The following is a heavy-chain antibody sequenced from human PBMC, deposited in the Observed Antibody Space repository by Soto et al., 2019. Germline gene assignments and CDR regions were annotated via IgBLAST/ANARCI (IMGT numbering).Heavy chain of an antibody. D-gene: IGHD6-13*01. CDR1: GLTFTSSA. J-gene: IGHJ4*02. CDR3: AAGEYSSSWYVNY. Sequence: ASVKVSCKASGLTFTSSAMQWVRQARGQRLEWIGWIVVGSGNTNYAQKFQERVTITRDMSTSTAYMELSSLRSEDTAVYYCAAGEYSSSWYVNYWGQGTLVTISS. CDR2: IVVGSGNT. V-gene: IGHV1-58*02.